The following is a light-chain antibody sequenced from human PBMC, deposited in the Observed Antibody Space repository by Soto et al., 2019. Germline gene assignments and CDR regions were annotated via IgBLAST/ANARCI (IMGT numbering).Light chain of an antibody. CDR1: SSDVGGYNY. CDR3: SSYTSSSNV. V-gene: IGLV2-14*01. CDR2: DVS. J-gene: IGLJ1*01. Sequence: QSVLTQPASVSGSPGQSITISCTGTSSDVGGYNYVSWYQQHPGKAPKLMIYDVSNRPSGVSNRFSGSKSGSTASLTISGLQAEDEADYYCSSYTSSSNVFGTGTKVTVL.